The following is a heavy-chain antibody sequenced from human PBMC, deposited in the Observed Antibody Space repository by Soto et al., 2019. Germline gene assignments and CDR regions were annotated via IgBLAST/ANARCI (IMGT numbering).Heavy chain of an antibody. Sequence: QVQLVESGGGVVQPGRSLRLSCAASGFTFSSYAMHWVRQAPGKGLEWVAVIAYDGRNKYYADSVKGRFTISRDNSKNTLYLQMNRLRMEDTAVYYCARELERVFDYWGQGTLVTVSS. V-gene: IGHV3-30*04. CDR2: IAYDGRNK. CDR3: ARELERVFDY. CDR1: GFTFSSYA. D-gene: IGHD1-1*01. J-gene: IGHJ4*02.